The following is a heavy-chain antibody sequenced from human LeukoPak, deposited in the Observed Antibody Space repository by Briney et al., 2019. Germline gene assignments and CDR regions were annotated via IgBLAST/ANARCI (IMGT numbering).Heavy chain of an antibody. J-gene: IGHJ4*02. CDR3: ARRGYYYDSSGYYDGFYY. Sequence: SETLSLTCTVSGGSISTSSYYWGWLRQPPGKRLEWIGEINNSGSTNYHPSLKSRVTTSVDTTNNQFLLQSSVITAADTAVYYCARRGYYYDSSGYYDGFYYWGQGTLVTVSS. D-gene: IGHD3-22*01. CDR1: GGSISTSSYY. CDR2: INNSGST. V-gene: IGHV4-39*06.